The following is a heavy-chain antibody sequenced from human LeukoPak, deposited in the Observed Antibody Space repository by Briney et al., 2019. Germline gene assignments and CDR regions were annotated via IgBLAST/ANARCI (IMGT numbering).Heavy chain of an antibody. CDR2: ISTTGNT. CDR1: GASSSSYF. Sequence: SETLSLTCTVSGASSSSYFWTWIRQPAGKGLECFGRISTTGNTNYNPSLKSRVTMSVDTSKNQFSLRLSSLTAADTAVYYCARDSALRWPQYYFDYWGQGALVTVSS. V-gene: IGHV4-4*07. J-gene: IGHJ4*02. CDR3: ARDSALRWPQYYFDY. D-gene: IGHD2-15*01.